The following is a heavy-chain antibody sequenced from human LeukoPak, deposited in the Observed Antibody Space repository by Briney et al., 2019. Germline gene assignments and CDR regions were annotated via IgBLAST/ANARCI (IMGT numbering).Heavy chain of an antibody. J-gene: IGHJ5*02. CDR3: AREGCSGGSCPARFDP. CDR2: IIPIFGTA. Sequence: SVKVSCKAPGGTFSSYAISWVRQAPGQGLEWMGGIIPIFGTANYAQKFQGRVTITTDESTSTAYMELSSLRSEDTAVYYCAREGCSGGSCPARFDPWGQGTLVTVSS. D-gene: IGHD2-15*01. V-gene: IGHV1-69*05. CDR1: GGTFSSYA.